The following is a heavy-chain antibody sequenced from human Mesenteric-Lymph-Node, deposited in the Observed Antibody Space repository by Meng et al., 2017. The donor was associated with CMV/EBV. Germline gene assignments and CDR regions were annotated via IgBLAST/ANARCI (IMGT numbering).Heavy chain of an antibody. CDR3: VKGWVVPGAVGGHFDY. CDR2: IYSGGNT. V-gene: IGHV3-53*01. Sequence: GGSLRLSCAASGFTVSSNYMSWVRQTPGKGLECVSMIYSGGNTNYADSVRGRFTISRDNSKNTLYLQMNSLRADDTAIYYCVKGWVVPGAVGGHFDYWGQGTLVTVSS. J-gene: IGHJ4*02. CDR1: GFTVSSNY. D-gene: IGHD2-2*01.